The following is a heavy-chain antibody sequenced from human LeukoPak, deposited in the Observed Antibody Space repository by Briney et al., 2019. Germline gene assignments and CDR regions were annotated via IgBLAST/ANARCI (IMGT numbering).Heavy chain of an antibody. V-gene: IGHV4-34*01. CDR2: INHSGST. CDR1: GGSFSGYY. CDR3: ARALTNRSSTSCQTDYYYGMDV. J-gene: IGHJ6*02. Sequence: SETLSLTCAVYGGSFSGYYWSWIRQPPGKGLEWIGEINHSGSTNYNPSLKSRVTISVDTSKNQFSLKLSSVTAADTAVYYCARALTNRSSTSCQTDYYYGMDVWGQGTTVTVSS. D-gene: IGHD2-2*01.